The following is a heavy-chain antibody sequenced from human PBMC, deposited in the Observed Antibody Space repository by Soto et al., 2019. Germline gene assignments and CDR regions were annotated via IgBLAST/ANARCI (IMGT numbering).Heavy chain of an antibody. J-gene: IGHJ4*02. CDR3: ARGPLFWYSGSYYYFDY. V-gene: IGHV4-34*01. D-gene: IGHD1-26*01. CDR1: GGSFSGYY. CDR2: INHSGST. Sequence: SETLSLTCAVYGGSFSGYYWSWIRQPPGKGLEWIGEINHSGSTNYNPSLKSRVTISVDTSKNQFSLKLSSVTAADTAVYYCARGPLFWYSGSYYYFDYWGQGTLVTVSS.